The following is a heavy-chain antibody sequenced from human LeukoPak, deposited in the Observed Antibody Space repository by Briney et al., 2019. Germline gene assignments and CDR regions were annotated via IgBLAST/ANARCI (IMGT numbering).Heavy chain of an antibody. V-gene: IGHV4-34*01. CDR2: INHSGST. CDR1: GGSFSGYY. D-gene: IGHD4-11*01. CDR3: ARDDRLQIDY. Sequence: SETLSLTCAVYGGSFSGYYWSWIRQPPGKGLEWIGEINHSGSTNYNPSLKSRVTISVDTSKNQFSLKLSSVTAADTAVYYCARDDRLQIDYWGQGTLVTVSS. J-gene: IGHJ4*02.